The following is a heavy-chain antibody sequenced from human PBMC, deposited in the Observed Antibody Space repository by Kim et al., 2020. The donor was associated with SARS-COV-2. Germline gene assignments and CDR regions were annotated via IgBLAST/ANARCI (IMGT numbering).Heavy chain of an antibody. J-gene: IGHJ4*02. CDR3: TKYTAYYFDF. V-gene: IGHV3-49*03. D-gene: IGHD5-18*01. Sequence: GGSLRLSCIASGFTFGDCAMSWFRQAPGKGLEWVAFIRAKSYGGTAEYAASVKGRFTISRDDSKSITDLQMNSLKTEDTAVYFCTKYTAYYFDFWGQGTL. CDR2: IRAKSYGGTA. CDR1: GFTFGDCA.